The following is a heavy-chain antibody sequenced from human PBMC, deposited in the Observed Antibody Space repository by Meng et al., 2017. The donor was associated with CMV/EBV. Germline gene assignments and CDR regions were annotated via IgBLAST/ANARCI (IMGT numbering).Heavy chain of an antibody. D-gene: IGHD2-2*01. Sequence: SVKVSCKASGGTFSSYAISWVRQAPGQGLEWMGGIIPILGIANYAQKFQGRVTITADKSTSTAYMELSSLRSEDTAVYYCARDRYCISTSCHHHSPYGMDVWGQGTTVT. J-gene: IGHJ6*02. V-gene: IGHV1-69*10. CDR2: IIPILGIA. CDR3: ARDRYCISTSCHHHSPYGMDV. CDR1: GGTFSSYA.